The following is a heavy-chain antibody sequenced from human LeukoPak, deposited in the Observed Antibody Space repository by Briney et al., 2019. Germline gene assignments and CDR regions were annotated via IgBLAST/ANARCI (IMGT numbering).Heavy chain of an antibody. Sequence: ASVKVSCKASGYTFTTYYIHWVRQAPGQGLEWMGIINPSGGSTSYAQKFHGGVTMTRDTSTSTVYMELSGLRSEDTALYYCASLPAATGSHAFDIWGQGTMVTVSS. CDR1: GYTFTTYY. CDR2: INPSGGST. J-gene: IGHJ3*02. V-gene: IGHV1-46*01. CDR3: ASLPAATGSHAFDI. D-gene: IGHD2-2*01.